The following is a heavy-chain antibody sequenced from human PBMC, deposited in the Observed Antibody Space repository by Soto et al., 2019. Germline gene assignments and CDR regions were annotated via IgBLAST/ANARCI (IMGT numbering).Heavy chain of an antibody. CDR2: TWYDGSHK. CDR3: TRGAFEHAMDV. Sequence: GGSLRLSCVAAGFAFNGYGMHWVRQAPGKGLEWVALTWYDGSHKYYRDSVKGRFTISRDNSKNTLYLEMNSLRAEDTAVYYCTRGAFEHAMDVWGQGTTVTVSS. V-gene: IGHV3-33*01. D-gene: IGHD3-3*02. J-gene: IGHJ6*02. CDR1: GFAFNGYG.